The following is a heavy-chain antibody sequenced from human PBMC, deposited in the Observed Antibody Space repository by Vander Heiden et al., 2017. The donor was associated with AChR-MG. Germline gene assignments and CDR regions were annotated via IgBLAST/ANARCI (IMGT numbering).Heavy chain of an antibody. CDR1: GYSFHTNW. CDR2: IYPGDSDT. CDR3: ARLGDLDYYYYMDV. D-gene: IGHD3-16*01. V-gene: IGHV5-51*01. Sequence: EVQLVQSGAEVKKPGESLKISCKASGYSFHTNWFGWVRQIPGKGLGWMGFIYPGDSDTRYSPSFQGQVTISADKSIGTAYLQWSSLKASDTAMYFCARLGDLDYYYYMDVWGKGTTVTVSS. J-gene: IGHJ6*03.